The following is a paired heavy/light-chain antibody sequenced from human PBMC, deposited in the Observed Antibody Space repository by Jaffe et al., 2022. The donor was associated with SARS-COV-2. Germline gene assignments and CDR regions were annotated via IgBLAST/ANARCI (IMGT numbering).Light chain of an antibody. CDR2: GAS. J-gene: IGKJ4*01. CDR3: QQYANTSPLT. V-gene: IGKV3-20*01. CDR1: QGVSSF. Sequence: EIVLTQSPGTLSLSPGDRATLSCGASQGVSSFLAWYQQRPGQAPRLLIYGASIRAPDIPDRFSGSGSGTDFTLTISRLEPEDFAVYYCQQYANTSPLTFGGGTKVEIK.
Heavy chain of an antibody. Sequence: QVQLQESGPGLVKPSQTLSLTCTVSGGSVNSGGYYWSWIRQHPGKGLEWIGYIYYSGTTYYNPSLQSRLSISLDTSENQFSLRLSSVTAADTAVYYCARYSSANNYYFFDYWGQGALVTVSS. J-gene: IGHJ4*02. CDR3: ARYSSANNYYFFDY. CDR2: IYYSGTT. V-gene: IGHV4-31*03. CDR1: GGSVNSGGYY. D-gene: IGHD2-21*02.